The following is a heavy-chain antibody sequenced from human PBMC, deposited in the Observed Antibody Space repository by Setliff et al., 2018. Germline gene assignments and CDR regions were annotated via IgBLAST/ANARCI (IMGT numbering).Heavy chain of an antibody. CDR1: GGSITSGTYY. Sequence: PSETLSLTCSVSGGSITSGTYYWSWIRQPAGKGLEWIGRIHASGSAHYNPSLQSRVTISGDTSKNEFSLRMNSVTAADTAVYFCARDNTMVGATDYWGLGTLVTVSS. CDR2: IHASGSA. J-gene: IGHJ4*02. CDR3: ARDNTMVGATDY. V-gene: IGHV4-61*02. D-gene: IGHD1-26*01.